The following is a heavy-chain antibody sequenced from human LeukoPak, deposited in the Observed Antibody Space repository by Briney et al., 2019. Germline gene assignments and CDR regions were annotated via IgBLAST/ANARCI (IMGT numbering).Heavy chain of an antibody. D-gene: IGHD6-13*01. CDR3: ARAHGGLGYSSWYYYNMGEDRFARFDY. J-gene: IGHJ4*02. Sequence: GGTLRLSCAASGFRFSGHGINWVRQAPGKGLEWVSGITPSGSISYYADSVKGRFTISRDNSKNTLYLQMNSLRAEDTAVYYCARAHGGLGYSSWYYYNMGEDRFARFDYWGQGTLVTVSS. CDR2: ITPSGSIS. V-gene: IGHV3-23*01. CDR1: GFRFSGHG.